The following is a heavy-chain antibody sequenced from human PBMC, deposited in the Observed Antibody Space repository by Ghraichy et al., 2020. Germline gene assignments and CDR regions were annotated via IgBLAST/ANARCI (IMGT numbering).Heavy chain of an antibody. J-gene: IGHJ6*02. CDR2: IRSKAYGGTT. V-gene: IGHV3-49*03. CDR1: GFTFGDYA. CDR3: TRDRGGYYYYYGMDV. D-gene: IGHD3-10*01. Sequence: SCTASGFTFGDYAMSWFRQAPGKGLEWVGFIRSKAYGGTTEYAASVKGRFTISRDDSKSIAYLQMNSLKTEDTAVYYCTRDRGGYYYYYGMDVWGQGTTVTVSS.